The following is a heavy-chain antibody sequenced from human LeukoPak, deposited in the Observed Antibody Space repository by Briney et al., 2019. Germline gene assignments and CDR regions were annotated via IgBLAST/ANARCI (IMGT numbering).Heavy chain of an antibody. J-gene: IGHJ4*02. CDR3: ARADSSGYLIHK. Sequence: ASVKVSCKASGYTFTGYYMHWVRQAPGQGLEWMGWISAYNGNTNYAQKLQGRVTMTTDTSTSTAYMELRSLRSDDTAVYYCARADSSGYLIHKWGQGTLVTVSS. CDR2: ISAYNGNT. D-gene: IGHD3-22*01. CDR1: GYTFTGYY. V-gene: IGHV1-18*04.